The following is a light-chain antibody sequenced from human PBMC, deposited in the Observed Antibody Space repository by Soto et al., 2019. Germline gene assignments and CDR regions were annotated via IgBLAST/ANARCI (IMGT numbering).Light chain of an antibody. CDR1: NNDIGADKF. Sequence: QSALTQPASVSGSPGQAITITCTGSNNDIGADKFVSWYRQHPGEAPKLLIFDVSNRPSGVSHRFSGSKSGNTASLTISRLQAEDESDYYCTSFTTNLPFVFGTGTKLTVL. V-gene: IGLV2-14*03. J-gene: IGLJ1*01. CDR3: TSFTTNLPFV. CDR2: DVS.